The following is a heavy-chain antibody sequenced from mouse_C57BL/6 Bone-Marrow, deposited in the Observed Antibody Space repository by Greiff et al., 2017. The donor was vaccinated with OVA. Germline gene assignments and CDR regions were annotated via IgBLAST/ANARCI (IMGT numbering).Heavy chain of an antibody. D-gene: IGHD3-2*02. V-gene: IGHV1-15*01. CDR3: TNLDSSGYWAWFAY. CDR2: IDPETGGT. J-gene: IGHJ3*01. CDR1: GYTFTDYE. Sequence: QVQLQQSGAELVRPGASVTLSCKASGYTFTDYEMHWVKQTPVHGLEWIVAIDPETGGTAYNQKFKGKAILTADKSSSTAYMELRSLTSEDSAVYYCTNLDSSGYWAWFAYWGQGTLVTVSA.